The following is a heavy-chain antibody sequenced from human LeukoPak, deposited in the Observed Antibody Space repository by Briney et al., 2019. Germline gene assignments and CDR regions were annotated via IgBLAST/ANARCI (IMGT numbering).Heavy chain of an antibody. V-gene: IGHV4-34*01. J-gene: IGHJ5*02. Sequence: PSETLSLTCAVHGGSFSGYYWSWIRQPPGKGLEWIGEINHSGRTNFNPSLKSRVTISVDTSKNQFSLKLNSVTAADTAVYYCARGRYNYGPWGQGTLVTVSS. CDR3: ARGRYNYGP. D-gene: IGHD5-18*01. CDR1: GGSFSGYY. CDR2: INHSGRT.